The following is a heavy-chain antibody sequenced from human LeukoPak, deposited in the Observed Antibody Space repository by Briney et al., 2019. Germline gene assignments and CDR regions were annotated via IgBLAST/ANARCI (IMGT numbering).Heavy chain of an antibody. D-gene: IGHD3-22*01. CDR1: GYTFTSYG. J-gene: IGHJ4*02. CDR3: ARGVNEDYYHSSGYSYYFDY. Sequence: GASVKVSCKASGYTFTSYGISWVRQAPGQGLEWMGWISAYNGNTNYAQKLQGRVTMTTDTSTSTAYMELRSLRSDDTAVYYCARGVNEDYYHSSGYSYYFDYWGQGTLVTVSS. CDR2: ISAYNGNT. V-gene: IGHV1-18*01.